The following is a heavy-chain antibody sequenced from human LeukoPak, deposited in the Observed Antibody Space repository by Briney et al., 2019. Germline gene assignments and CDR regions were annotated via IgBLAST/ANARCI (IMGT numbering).Heavy chain of an antibody. D-gene: IGHD4-17*01. V-gene: IGHV3-30-3*01. CDR3: ARSDYGDYYYFDY. Sequence: PGGSLRLSCAASGFTFSSYAMHWVRQAPGKGLEWVAVISYDGSNKYYADSVKGRFTISRDNSKNTLYLQMNSLRAEDTAVYYCARSDYGDYYYFDYWGQGTLVTVFS. J-gene: IGHJ4*02. CDR2: ISYDGSNK. CDR1: GFTFSSYA.